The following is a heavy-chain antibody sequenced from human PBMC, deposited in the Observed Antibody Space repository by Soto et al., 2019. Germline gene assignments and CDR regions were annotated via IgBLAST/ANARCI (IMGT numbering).Heavy chain of an antibody. Sequence: QVQLVQSGAEVKKPGASVKVSCKASGYTFTSYAMHWVRQAPGQRLEWMGWINAGNGNTEYSQKFQGRVTITRDTSASTAYMELSSLRSEDTAVYYCATANLEYSSSFALYGMDVWGQGTTVTVSS. V-gene: IGHV1-3*01. CDR2: INAGNGNT. CDR3: ATANLEYSSSFALYGMDV. CDR1: GYTFTSYA. D-gene: IGHD6-6*01. J-gene: IGHJ6*02.